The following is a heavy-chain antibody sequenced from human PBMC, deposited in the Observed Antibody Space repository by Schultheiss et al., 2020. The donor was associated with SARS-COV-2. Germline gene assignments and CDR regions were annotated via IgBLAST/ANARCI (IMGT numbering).Heavy chain of an antibody. CDR3: AREVIGAAAQFDY. Sequence: GGSLRLSCAASGFTFSSYGMHWVRQAPGKGLEWVAVIWYDGSKKDYADSVKGRFTISRDNSTNTLYLQMNSLRPEDTAVYYCAREVIGAAAQFDYWGQGTLVTVSS. V-gene: IGHV3-30*19. D-gene: IGHD6-13*01. CDR2: IWYDGSKK. CDR1: GFTFSSYG. J-gene: IGHJ4*02.